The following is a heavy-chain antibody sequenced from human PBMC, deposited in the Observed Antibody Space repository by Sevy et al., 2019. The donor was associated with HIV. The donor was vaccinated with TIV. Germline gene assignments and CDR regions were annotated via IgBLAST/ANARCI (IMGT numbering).Heavy chain of an antibody. Sequence: GGSLRLSCAASGFTFSSYAMHWVHQAPGKGLEWVAVISYDGSNKYYADSVKGRFTISRDNSKNTLYLQMNSLRAEDTAVYYCARVTSTAGYWGQGTLVTVSS. V-gene: IGHV3-30-3*01. CDR2: ISYDGSNK. J-gene: IGHJ4*02. D-gene: IGHD6-13*01. CDR1: GFTFSSYA. CDR3: ARVTSTAGY.